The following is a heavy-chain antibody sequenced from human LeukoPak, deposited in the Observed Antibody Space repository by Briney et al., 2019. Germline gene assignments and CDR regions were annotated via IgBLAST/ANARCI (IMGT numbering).Heavy chain of an antibody. D-gene: IGHD3-10*01. CDR3: AGEGKYYYGSGRFDY. CDR2: IYYSGST. V-gene: IGHV4-30-4*01. Sequence: PSETLSLTCTVSGGSVSSGDYYWSWIRQPPGKGLEWIGYIYYSGSTYYNPSLKSRVTISVDTSKNQFSLKLSSVTAADTAVYYCAGEGKYYYGSGRFDYWGQGTLVTVSS. CDR1: GGSVSSGDYY. J-gene: IGHJ4*02.